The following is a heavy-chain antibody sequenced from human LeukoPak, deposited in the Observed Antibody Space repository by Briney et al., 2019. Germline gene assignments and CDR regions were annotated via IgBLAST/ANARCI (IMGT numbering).Heavy chain of an antibody. CDR1: GGSFSGYY. J-gene: IGHJ6*03. CDR2: INHSGST. V-gene: IGHV4-34*01. D-gene: IGHD6-6*01. CDR3: AVSIAARQTPSPQRYYYYYYMDV. Sequence: SETLSLTCAVYGGSFSGYYWSWIRQPPGKGPEWIGEINHSGSTNYNPSLKSRVTISVDTSKNQFSLKLSSVTAADTAVYYCAVSIAARQTPSPQRYYYYYYMDVWGKGTTVTVSS.